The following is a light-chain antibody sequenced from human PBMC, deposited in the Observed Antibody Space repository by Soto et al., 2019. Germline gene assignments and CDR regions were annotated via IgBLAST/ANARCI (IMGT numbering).Light chain of an antibody. Sequence: IALTQSPGTLSLSPGERATLSCRASQRGSSNYVAWYQHNTGQATRLLIHGASIRANGIPDRFSGSGSGTDFTLTISRLEPEDFVVYYCQQYGTVPYAFGQGTKPQIK. CDR3: QQYGTVPYA. J-gene: IGKJ2*01. V-gene: IGKV3-20*01. CDR2: GAS. CDR1: QRGSSNY.